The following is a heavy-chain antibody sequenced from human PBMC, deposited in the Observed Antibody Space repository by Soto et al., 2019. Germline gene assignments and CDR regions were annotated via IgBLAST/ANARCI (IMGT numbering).Heavy chain of an antibody. CDR1: GYTLTELS. CDR2: IDPEDGDT. V-gene: IGHV1-24*01. CDR3: ATRQLEQNYYYYYGMDV. D-gene: IGHD1-1*01. J-gene: IGHJ6*02. Sequence: QVQLVQSGAEVKKPGASVKVSCKVSGYTLTELSMHWVRQAPGKGLEWMGGIDPEDGDTIYAQKFQGRVTMTEDTSSDTAYMELSSLRSEDTAVYYCATRQLEQNYYYYYGMDVWGQGTTVTVSS.